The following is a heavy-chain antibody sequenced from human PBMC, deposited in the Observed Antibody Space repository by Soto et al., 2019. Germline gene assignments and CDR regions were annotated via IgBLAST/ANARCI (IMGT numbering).Heavy chain of an antibody. Sequence: ASVKVSCKASGYTFTSYDINWVRQATGQGLEWMGWMNPNSGNTGYAQKFQGRVTMTRNTSISTAYMELSSLRSEDTAVYYCARVGRTYYDFWSGYYRFDYWGQGTLVTVAS. CDR1: GYTFTSYD. CDR2: MNPNSGNT. V-gene: IGHV1-8*01. D-gene: IGHD3-3*01. J-gene: IGHJ4*02. CDR3: ARVGRTYYDFWSGYYRFDY.